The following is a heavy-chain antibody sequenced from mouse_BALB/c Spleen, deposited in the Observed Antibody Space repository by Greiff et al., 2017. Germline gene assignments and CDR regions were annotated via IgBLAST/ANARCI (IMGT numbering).Heavy chain of an antibody. D-gene: IGHD1-1*01. CDR1: GFTFSDYY. CDR2: ISDGGSYT. J-gene: IGHJ4*01. Sequence: EVKVEESGGGLVKPGGSLKLSCAASGFTFSDYYMYWVRQTPEKRLEWVATISDGGSYTYYPDSVKGRFTISRDNAKNNLYLQMSSLKSEDTAMYYCARDQGGRARGYAMDYWGQGTSVTVSS. V-gene: IGHV5-4*02. CDR3: ARDQGGRARGYAMDY.